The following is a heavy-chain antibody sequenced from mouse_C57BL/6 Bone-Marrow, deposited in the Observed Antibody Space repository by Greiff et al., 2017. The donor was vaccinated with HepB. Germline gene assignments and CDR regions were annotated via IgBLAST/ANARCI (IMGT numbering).Heavy chain of an antibody. CDR1: GFTFTDYY. Sequence: EVQVVESGGGLVQPGGSLSLSCAASGFTFTDYYMSWVRQPPGKALEWLGFIRNKANGYTTEYSATVKGRFTISRDNSQSILYLQMNALRAEYSATSYCADGSCFAYWGQGTLVTVSA. CDR3: ADGSCFAY. J-gene: IGHJ3*01. V-gene: IGHV7-3*01. CDR2: IRNKANGYTT.